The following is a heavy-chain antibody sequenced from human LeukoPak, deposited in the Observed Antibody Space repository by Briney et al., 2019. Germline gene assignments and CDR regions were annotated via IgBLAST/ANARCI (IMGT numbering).Heavy chain of an antibody. CDR2: ISAYNGNT. D-gene: IGHD3-22*01. V-gene: IGHV1-18*01. CDR1: GYTFTSYG. Sequence: ASVKVSCKASGYTFTSYGISWVRQAPGQGREWMGWISAYNGNTNYAQKLQGRVTMTTDTSTSTAYMELRSLRSDDTAVYYCARTIPITMIVVAPPDYWGQGTLVTVSS. J-gene: IGHJ4*02. CDR3: ARTIPITMIVVAPPDY.